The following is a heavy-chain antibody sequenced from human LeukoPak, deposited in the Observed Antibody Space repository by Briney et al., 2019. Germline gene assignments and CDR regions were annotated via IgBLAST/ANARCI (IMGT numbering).Heavy chain of an antibody. CDR3: ASALGYCSSTSCPGGY. J-gene: IGHJ4*02. CDR1: GFTFSNYA. V-gene: IGHV3-23*01. D-gene: IGHD2-2*01. CDR2: ISGSGGST. Sequence: GGSLRLSCAASGFTFSNYAMSWVRQAPGKGLEWVSTISGSGGSTYYADSVKGRFTISRDNSKNTLFLQMNSLRAEDTAVYYCASALGYCSSTSCPGGYWGQGTLVTVSS.